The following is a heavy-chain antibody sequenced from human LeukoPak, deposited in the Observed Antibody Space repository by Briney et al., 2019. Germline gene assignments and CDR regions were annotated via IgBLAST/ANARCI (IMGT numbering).Heavy chain of an antibody. V-gene: IGHV1-2*02. Sequence: ASVKVTCKASGYTFTGYYMHWVRQAPGQGLEWMGWINPNSGGTNYAQKFQGRVTMTRDTSISTAYMELSRLRSDDTAVYYCARDCHIVVVPAASPDTYYYYYGMDVWGQGTTVTVSS. CDR3: ARDCHIVVVPAASPDTYYYYYGMDV. CDR2: INPNSGGT. CDR1: GYTFTGYY. J-gene: IGHJ6*02. D-gene: IGHD2-2*01.